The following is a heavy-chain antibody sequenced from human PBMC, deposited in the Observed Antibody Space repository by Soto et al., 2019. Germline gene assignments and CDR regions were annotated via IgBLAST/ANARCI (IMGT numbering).Heavy chain of an antibody. CDR3: ARTYSGYYFDY. J-gene: IGHJ4*02. Sequence: PSETLSLTCTFSGCSINSYYWSWIRQPPGKGLEWIGYISYSGSTNYNPSLRSRVTISVDTSRNHFSLKLTSVTAADTAVYYCARTYSGYYFDYWGQGTLVTVSS. D-gene: IGHD5-12*01. V-gene: IGHV4-59*08. CDR1: GCSINSYY. CDR2: ISYSGST.